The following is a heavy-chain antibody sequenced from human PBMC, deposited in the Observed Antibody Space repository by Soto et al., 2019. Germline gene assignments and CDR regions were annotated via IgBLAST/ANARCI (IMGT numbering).Heavy chain of an antibody. D-gene: IGHD4-17*01. Sequence: ASVKVSCKASGYTFTSYGISWVRQAPGQGLEWMGWINADNGNTKYSQKFQGRVTITTDTSASTAYMELSSLRSEDTAVYYCASPEHDYGDYEEYFQHWGQGTLVTVSS. J-gene: IGHJ1*01. CDR3: ASPEHDYGDYEEYFQH. CDR2: INADNGNT. CDR1: GYTFTSYG. V-gene: IGHV1-18*01.